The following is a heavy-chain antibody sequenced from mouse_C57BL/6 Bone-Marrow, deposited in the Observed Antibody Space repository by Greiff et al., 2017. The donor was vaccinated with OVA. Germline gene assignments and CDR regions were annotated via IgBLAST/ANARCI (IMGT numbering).Heavy chain of an antibody. CDR1: GYTFTSYW. D-gene: IGHD2-4*01. Sequence: QVQLQQPGAELVMPGASVKLSCKASGYTFTSYWMPWVKQRPGQGLEWIGEIDPSDSYTNYNQKFKGKSTLTVDKSSSTAYMQLSSLTSEDAAVYYCARWGLRNWGQGTTLTVSS. V-gene: IGHV1-69*01. J-gene: IGHJ2*01. CDR3: ARWGLRN. CDR2: IDPSDSYT.